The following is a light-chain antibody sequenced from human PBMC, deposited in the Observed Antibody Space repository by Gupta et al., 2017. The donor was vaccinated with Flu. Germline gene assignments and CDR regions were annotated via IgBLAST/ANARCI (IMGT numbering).Light chain of an antibody. J-gene: IGKJ4*01. CDR1: QTVLYSSNNKND. CDR2: WAS. CDR3: QQYYSRPPT. Sequence: NCKSSQTVLYSSNNKNDLAWYQQKPGQPPNLLIYWASTRESGVPDRFSGSGSGTDFTLPISSLQAEDVAVYYGQQYYSRPPTFGGGTKVEIE. V-gene: IGKV4-1*01.